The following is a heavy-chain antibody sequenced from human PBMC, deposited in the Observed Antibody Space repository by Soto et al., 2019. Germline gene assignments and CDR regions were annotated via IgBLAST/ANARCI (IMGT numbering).Heavy chain of an antibody. CDR2: ISAYNGNT. V-gene: IGHV1-18*01. J-gene: IGHJ6*02. CDR3: ARDLRRGYSYGYYYYYGMDV. CDR1: GYTFTSYG. Sequence: ASVKVSCKASGYTFTSYGISWVRQAPGQGLEWMGWISAYNGNTNYAQKLQGRVTMTTDTSTSTAYMELRSLRSDDTAVYYCARDLRRGYSYGYYYYYGMDVWGQGTTVTVSS. D-gene: IGHD5-18*01.